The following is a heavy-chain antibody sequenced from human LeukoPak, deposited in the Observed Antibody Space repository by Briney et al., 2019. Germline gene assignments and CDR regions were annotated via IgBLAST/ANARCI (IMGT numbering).Heavy chain of an antibody. CDR2: MNPNSGST. Sequence: ASVKVSCKASGYTFTSYDINWVRQATGQGLEWMGWMNPNSGSTGYAQKFQGRVTMTRDMSTSTVYMELSSLRSEDTAVYYCAREEGTAVPAAIRYCYYYMDVWGKGTTVTVSS. V-gene: IGHV1-8*01. CDR1: GYTFTSYD. CDR3: AREEGTAVPAAIRYCYYYMDV. J-gene: IGHJ6*03. D-gene: IGHD2-2*01.